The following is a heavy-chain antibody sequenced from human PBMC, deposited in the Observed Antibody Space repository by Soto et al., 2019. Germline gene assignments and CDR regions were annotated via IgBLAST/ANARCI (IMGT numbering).Heavy chain of an antibody. D-gene: IGHD6-25*01. CDR1: GFTFSSYT. CDR2: SSSSTYI. V-gene: IGHV3-21*01. Sequence: EVQLVESGGGLVKPGGSLRLSCAASGFTFSSYTMNWVRQAPGKGLEWVSSSSSSTYIFYADSVNGRFTISRDNAKNSLYLQMNSLRAEDTAVYYCARGARIAAAANYYGMDVWGQGTTVTVSS. J-gene: IGHJ6*02. CDR3: ARGARIAAAANYYGMDV.